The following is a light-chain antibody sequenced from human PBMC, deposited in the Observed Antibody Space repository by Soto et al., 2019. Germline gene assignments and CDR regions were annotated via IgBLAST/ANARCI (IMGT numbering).Light chain of an antibody. CDR1: QSPSTN. CDR3: QQYNNWPPKT. Sequence: EIVMTQSPASLSLSPGERATLSCRGRQSPSTNLACYQQKPSQAPKLLIYSASTRATGIPARFSGSGSGTEITLTISSLQSEDFAVYYCQQYNNWPPKTFGQGTKVDIK. J-gene: IGKJ1*01. V-gene: IGKV3-15*01. CDR2: SAS.